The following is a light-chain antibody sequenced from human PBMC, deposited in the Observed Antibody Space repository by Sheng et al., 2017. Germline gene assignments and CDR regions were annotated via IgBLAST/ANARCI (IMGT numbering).Light chain of an antibody. CDR2: QDN. J-gene: IGLJ3*02. V-gene: IGLV3-1*01. CDR1: RLGDKY. Sequence: SYELTQPPSVSVSPGQTANITCSGDRLGDKYACWYQQKPGQSPVLVIYQDNKRPSGIPERFSGSNSGNTATLTISGTQAMDEADYYCQAWDSSSVVFGGGTKLTVL. CDR3: QAWDSSSVV.